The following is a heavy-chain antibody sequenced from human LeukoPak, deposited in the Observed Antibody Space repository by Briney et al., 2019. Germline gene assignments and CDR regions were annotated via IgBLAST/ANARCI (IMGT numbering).Heavy chain of an antibody. CDR1: GYTFTSYG. J-gene: IGHJ5*02. D-gene: IGHD6-13*01. Sequence: ASVKVSCKASGYTFTSYGISWVRQAPGQGLEWMGWISAYNGNTNYAQKLQGRVTMTTDTSTSTAYIELRSLRSDDTAVYYCARHHNGIAAAGRGNWFDPWGQGTLVTVSS. V-gene: IGHV1-18*01. CDR3: ARHHNGIAAAGRGNWFDP. CDR2: ISAYNGNT.